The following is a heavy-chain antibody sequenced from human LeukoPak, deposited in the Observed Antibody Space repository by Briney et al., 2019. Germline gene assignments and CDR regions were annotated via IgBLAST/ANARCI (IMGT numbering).Heavy chain of an antibody. D-gene: IGHD6-19*01. CDR2: IIPILGIA. V-gene: IGHV1-69*04. CDR1: GGTFSSYT. J-gene: IGHJ5*02. Sequence: SVTVSRKGSGGTFSSYTISWVGQAPRQGLEWMGRIIPILGIANYAQKFQGRVTITADKSTSTAYMELSSLRSEDTAVYYCARDSSGWYTWGQGTLVTVSS. CDR3: ARDSSGWYT.